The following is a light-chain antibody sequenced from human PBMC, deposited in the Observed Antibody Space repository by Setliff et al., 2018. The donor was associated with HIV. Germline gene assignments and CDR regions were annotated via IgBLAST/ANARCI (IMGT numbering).Light chain of an antibody. CDR1: SSDVGSYNY. CDR2: EVS. J-gene: IGLJ1*01. V-gene: IGLV2-14*01. Sequence: QSVLTQPASVSGSPGQSITISCTGTSSDVGSYNYVSWYQHHPGKAPKLMIYEVSNRPSGVSNRFSGSKSGNTASLTISGLQAEDEADYYCSSYTSSSTSYVFGTGTKVTVL. CDR3: SSYTSSSTSYV.